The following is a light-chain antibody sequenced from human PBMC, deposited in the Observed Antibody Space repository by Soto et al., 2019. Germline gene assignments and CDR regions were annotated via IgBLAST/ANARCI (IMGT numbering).Light chain of an antibody. Sequence: SQPDSVAASPGKSITISCTGTSSYVGGYNYVSWYQQHPGRAPKLMIYDVSNRPSGVSNRFSGSKSGNTASLTISGLQAEDEADYYCSSYTSSSTLYVFGTGTKVTVL. CDR3: SSYTSSSTLYV. V-gene: IGLV2-14*01. J-gene: IGLJ1*01. CDR1: SSYVGGYNY. CDR2: DVS.